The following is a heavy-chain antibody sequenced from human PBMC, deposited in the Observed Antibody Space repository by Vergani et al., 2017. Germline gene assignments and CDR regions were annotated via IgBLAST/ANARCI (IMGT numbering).Heavy chain of an antibody. CDR2: IWYDGSNK. Sequence: QVQLVESGGGVVQPGRSLRLSCAASGFTFSSYGMHWVRQAPGKGLEWVAVIWYDGSNKYYADSVKGRFTISRDNSKNTLYLQMNSLRAEDTAVYYCAKQVLRLSEWPMDVWGKGTTVTVSS. V-gene: IGHV3-33*06. D-gene: IGHD3-3*01. J-gene: IGHJ6*04. CDR3: AKQVLRLSEWPMDV. CDR1: GFTFSSYG.